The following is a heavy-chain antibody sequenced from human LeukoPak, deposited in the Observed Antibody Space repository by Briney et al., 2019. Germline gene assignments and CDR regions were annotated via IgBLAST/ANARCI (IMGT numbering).Heavy chain of an antibody. J-gene: IGHJ6*02. CDR1: GFIVSSNY. CDR3: ARGQSGTPHYYYGMDV. D-gene: IGHD3-10*01. V-gene: IGHV3-53*01. CDR2: TYSGGST. Sequence: PGGSLRLSCAASGFIVSSNYMSWVRQAPGMGLEWVSITYSGGSTYYADSVKGRFTVSRDNSKNTLSLQMNSLRAEDTAVYYCARGQSGTPHYYYGMDVWGQGTAVTVSS.